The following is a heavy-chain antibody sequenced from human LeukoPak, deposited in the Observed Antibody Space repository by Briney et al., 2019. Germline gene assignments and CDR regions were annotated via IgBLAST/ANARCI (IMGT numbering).Heavy chain of an antibody. CDR1: GFNVSSNY. V-gene: IGHV3-53*04. CDR3: ARSEYYYDSSGYSDAFDI. J-gene: IGHJ3*02. CDR2: IYSGGST. Sequence: GGSLRLSCAASGFNVSSNYMSWVRQAPGKGLEWVSVIYSGGSTYYADSVKGRFTICRHNSKNTLYLQMNSLRAEDTAVYSCARSEYYYDSSGYSDAFDIWGQGTMVTVSS. D-gene: IGHD3-22*01.